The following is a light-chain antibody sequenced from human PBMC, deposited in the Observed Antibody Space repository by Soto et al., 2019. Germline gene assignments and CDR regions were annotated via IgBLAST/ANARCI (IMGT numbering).Light chain of an antibody. CDR1: QSVSSGY. J-gene: IGKJ4*01. CDR2: GAS. CDR3: QQYGSSPP. Sequence: EIVLTQSPGTLSSSPGERATLSCRASQSVSSGYLAWYQQKPGQAPRLLIYGASSRATGIPDRFSGSGSGTDFTLTISRLEPEDFAVCYCQQYGSSPPFGGGTKVEIK. V-gene: IGKV3-20*01.